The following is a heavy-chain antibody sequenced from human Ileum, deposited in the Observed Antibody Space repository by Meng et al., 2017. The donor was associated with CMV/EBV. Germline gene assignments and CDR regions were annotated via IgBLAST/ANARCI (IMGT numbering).Heavy chain of an antibody. D-gene: IGHD1-26*01. J-gene: IGHJ4*02. Sequence: GGSLRLSCAASGFTFSRYSLNWVRQAPGKGLEWVSVISGRSDFIYYADSMKGRFTVSRDNAKNSLYLQMNSLRVEDTAVYYCVRAGGSHWGRGALVTVSS. CDR2: ISGRSDFI. V-gene: IGHV3-21*01. CDR1: GFTFSRYS. CDR3: VRAGGSH.